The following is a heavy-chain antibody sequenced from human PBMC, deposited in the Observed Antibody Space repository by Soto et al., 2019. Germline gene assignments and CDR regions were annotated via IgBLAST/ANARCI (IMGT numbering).Heavy chain of an antibody. V-gene: IGHV3-33*01. CDR2: IWYDGSNK. J-gene: IGHJ6*02. D-gene: IGHD3-10*01. CDR1: GFTFSSYG. Sequence: EGSLRLSCAASGFTFSSYGMHWVRQAPGKGLEWVAVIWYDGSNKYYADSVKGRFTISRDNSKNTLYLQMNSLRAEDTAVYYCARDHMVREYYGMDVWGQGTTVTVSS. CDR3: ARDHMVREYYGMDV.